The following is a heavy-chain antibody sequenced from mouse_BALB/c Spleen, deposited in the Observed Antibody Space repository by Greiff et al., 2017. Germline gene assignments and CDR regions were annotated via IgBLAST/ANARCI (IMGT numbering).Heavy chain of an antibody. J-gene: IGHJ2*01. CDR3: ARERGLTVLFDY. V-gene: IGHV14-3*02. D-gene: IGHD4-1*01. CDR1: GFNIKDTY. Sequence: EVQLQQSGAELVKPGASVKLSCTASGFNIKDTYMHWVKQRPEQGLEWIGRIDPANGNTKYDPKFQGKATITADTSSNTAYLQLSSLTSEDTAVYYCARERGLTVLFDYWGQGTTLTVSS. CDR2: IDPANGNT.